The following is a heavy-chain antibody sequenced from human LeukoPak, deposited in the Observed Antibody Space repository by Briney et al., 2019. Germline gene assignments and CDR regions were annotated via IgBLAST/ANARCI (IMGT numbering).Heavy chain of an antibody. Sequence: GASVKVSCKASGYTFTSYGISWVRQAPGQGLEWMGWISAYNGNTNYAQKLQGRDTMTTDTSTSTAYMELRSLRSDDTAVYYCARGDCGGDCDWGYFDYWGQGTLVTVSS. CDR2: ISAYNGNT. V-gene: IGHV1-18*01. D-gene: IGHD2-21*02. J-gene: IGHJ4*02. CDR3: ARGDCGGDCDWGYFDY. CDR1: GYTFTSYG.